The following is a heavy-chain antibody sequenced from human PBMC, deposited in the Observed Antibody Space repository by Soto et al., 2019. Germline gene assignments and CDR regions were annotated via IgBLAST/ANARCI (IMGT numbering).Heavy chain of an antibody. CDR2: MYHSAST. V-gene: IGHV4-30-2*01. J-gene: IGHJ4*02. Sequence: QLQLQESGSGLVKPSQTLSLTCAVSGGSISSGGYSWSWIRQPPGKGLEWIGYMYHSASTYYNPSPNRGVTITIIRSRKQMALNRSSVPAANTAAIYGASVPVYLGQGMQGTLSS. D-gene: IGHD2-2*01. CDR3: ASVPVY. CDR1: GGSISSGGYS.